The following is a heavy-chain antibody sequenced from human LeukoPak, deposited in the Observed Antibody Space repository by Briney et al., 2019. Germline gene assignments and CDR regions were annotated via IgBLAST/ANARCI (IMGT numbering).Heavy chain of an antibody. CDR3: ARQDYDFWSGYAGYYMDV. Sequence: SQTLSLTWTVSGGSISSGGYYWSWIRQHPGKGLEWIGYIYYSGSTYYNPSLKSRVTISVDTSKNQFSLKLSSVTAADTAVYYCARQDYDFWSGYAGYYMDVWGKGTTVTVSS. CDR1: GGSISSGGYY. CDR2: IYYSGST. D-gene: IGHD3-3*01. V-gene: IGHV4-31*02. J-gene: IGHJ6*03.